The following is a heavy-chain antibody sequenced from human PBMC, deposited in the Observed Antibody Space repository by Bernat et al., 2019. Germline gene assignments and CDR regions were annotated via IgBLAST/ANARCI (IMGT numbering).Heavy chain of an antibody. J-gene: IGHJ4*02. V-gene: IGHV3-7*01. CDR3: ARGRTCDY. CDR1: GFSFSSFW. Sequence: EVQLVESGGDLVQPGGSLRLSCAASGFSFSSFWMSWVRQAQGKGLEWVAKIKHDGSEKYYVDSVKGRFTISRDNAKNSLSLQMNSLRAEDTAVYYCARGRTCDYWGQGTLVTVSS. CDR2: IKHDGSEK.